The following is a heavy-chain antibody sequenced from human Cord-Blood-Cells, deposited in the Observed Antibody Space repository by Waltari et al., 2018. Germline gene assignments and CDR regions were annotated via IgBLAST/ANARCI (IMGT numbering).Heavy chain of an antibody. CDR3: ARFKSIAARKGGLDP. Sequence: QVQLVQSGAEVKKPGASVKVPCKASGYTFTSYAIHWVRQATGQELEWMGWMNPNSGNTGYAQKFQGRVTITRNTSISTAYMELSSLRSEDTAVYYCARFKSIAARKGGLDPWGQGTLVTVSS. V-gene: IGHV1-8*03. J-gene: IGHJ5*02. D-gene: IGHD6-6*01. CDR2: MNPNSGNT. CDR1: GYTFTSYA.